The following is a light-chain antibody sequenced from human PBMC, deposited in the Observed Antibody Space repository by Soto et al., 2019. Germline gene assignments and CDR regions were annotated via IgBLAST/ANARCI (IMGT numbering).Light chain of an antibody. CDR3: SSYTTLSAVI. CDR2: DVN. Sequence: QSVLTQPASVSGSPGQSIAISCSGTSSDIGTYDYVSWYQQHPGKAPKLMLFDVNHRPSGVSDRFFGSKSGNTASLTISGLQAEDEADYYCSSYTTLSAVIFGGGTKVTVL. J-gene: IGLJ2*01. CDR1: SSDIGTYDY. V-gene: IGLV2-14*03.